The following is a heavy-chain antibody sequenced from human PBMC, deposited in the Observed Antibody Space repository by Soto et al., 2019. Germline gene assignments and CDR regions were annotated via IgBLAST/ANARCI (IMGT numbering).Heavy chain of an antibody. CDR2: IKSKADGGTP. J-gene: IGHJ4*02. CDR1: GFTFSDAW. Sequence: EVQLVESGGGLVEPGGSLTLSCAVSGFTFSDAWMSWVRRAPGKGLEWVGRIKSKADGGTPDYAPFVKGKFAISRDDSKNTLYLQMNSLETEDTDVYYCTTVGGPHCSGGRCTSWGQGTLVTVSS. D-gene: IGHD2-15*01. V-gene: IGHV3-15*01. CDR3: TTVGGPHCSGGRCTS.